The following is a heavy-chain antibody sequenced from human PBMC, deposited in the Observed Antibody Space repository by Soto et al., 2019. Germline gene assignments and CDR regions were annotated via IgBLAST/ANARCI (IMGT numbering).Heavy chain of an antibody. CDR1: GFTFSSYA. Sequence: GGSLRLSCAASGFTFSSYAMSWVRQAPGKGLEWVSAISGSGGSTYYADSVKGRFTISRDNSKNTLYLQMNSLRAEDTAVYYCAKDRGGXFWSGYPSYNYYYGMDVWGQGTTVTVSS. J-gene: IGHJ6*02. CDR2: ISGSGGST. D-gene: IGHD3-3*01. V-gene: IGHV3-23*01. CDR3: AKDRGGXFWSGYPSYNYYYGMDV.